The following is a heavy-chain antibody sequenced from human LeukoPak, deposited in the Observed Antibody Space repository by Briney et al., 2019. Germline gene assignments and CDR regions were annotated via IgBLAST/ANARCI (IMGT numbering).Heavy chain of an antibody. V-gene: IGHV3-30*18. CDR2: ISYDGSNK. Sequence: PGGSLRLSCAASGFTFSSYGMHWVRQAPGKGLEWVAVISYDGSNKYYADSVKGRFTISRDNSKNTLYLQMNSLRAEDTAVYYCAKDVITMVRDNWFDPWGQGTLVTVSS. D-gene: IGHD3-10*01. CDR3: AKDVITMVRDNWFDP. J-gene: IGHJ5*02. CDR1: GFTFSSYG.